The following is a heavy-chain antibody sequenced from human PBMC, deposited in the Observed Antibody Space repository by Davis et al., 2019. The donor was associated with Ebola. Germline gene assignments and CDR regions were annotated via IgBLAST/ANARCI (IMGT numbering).Heavy chain of an antibody. CDR1: GFTFSGYT. J-gene: IGHJ4*02. CDR3: AKETTVTTDLDY. D-gene: IGHD4-17*01. V-gene: IGHV3-21*04. CDR2: ISGSSTDI. Sequence: GGSLRLSCAASGFTFSGYTMNWVRQAPGKGLEWVSSISGSSTDIYYADSVKGRFTISRDNAKNTLYLQMNSLRVEDTAVYYCAKETTVTTDLDYWGQGTLVTVSS.